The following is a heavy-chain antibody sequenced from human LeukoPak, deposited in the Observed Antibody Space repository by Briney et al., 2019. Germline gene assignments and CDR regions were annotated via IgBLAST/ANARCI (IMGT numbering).Heavy chain of an antibody. J-gene: IGHJ4*02. D-gene: IGHD1-7*01. CDR3: ARLDWNYSFDY. CDR2: IYYSGST. V-gene: IGHV4-39*01. CDR1: GGSISSSSYY. Sequence: SETLSLTCTVSGGSISSSSYYWGWIRQPPGKGLEWIGSIYYSGSTYYNPSLKSRVTISVDTSKDQFSLKLSSVTAADTAVYYCARLDWNYSFDYWGQGTLVTVSS.